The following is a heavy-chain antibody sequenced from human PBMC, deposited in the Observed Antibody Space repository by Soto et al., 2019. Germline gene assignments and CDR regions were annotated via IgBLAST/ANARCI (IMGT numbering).Heavy chain of an antibody. Sequence: QVQLVESGGGVVQPGRSLRLSCAASGFTFSSYGMHWVRQAPGKGLEWVAVIWYDGSNKYYADSVKGRFTISRENSKNTLYLQMNSLRAEDTAVYYCARDRIAARPGYGMDVWGQGTTVTVSS. CDR3: ARDRIAARPGYGMDV. V-gene: IGHV3-33*01. J-gene: IGHJ6*02. CDR2: IWYDGSNK. D-gene: IGHD6-6*01. CDR1: GFTFSSYG.